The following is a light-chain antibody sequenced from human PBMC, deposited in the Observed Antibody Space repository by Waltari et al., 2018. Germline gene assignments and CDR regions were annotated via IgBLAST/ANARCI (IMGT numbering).Light chain of an antibody. CDR3: HQYSTLPWT. J-gene: IGKJ1*01. V-gene: IGKV4-1*01. CDR2: WAS. CDR1: QSVLYPNNKNF. Sequence: DIVMTQSPDSLAVSPGERATITCKSSQSVLYPNNKNFLAWYQKKPRQPPKLLIYWASTRASGVPDRFSGSESGTDFTLTINNLQAEDVAVYYCHQYSTLPWTFGQGTQVEIK.